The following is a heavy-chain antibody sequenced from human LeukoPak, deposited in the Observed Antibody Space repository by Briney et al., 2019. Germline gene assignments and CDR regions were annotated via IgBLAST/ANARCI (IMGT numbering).Heavy chain of an antibody. CDR1: GFTFSSYS. Sequence: GGSLRLSCAASGFTFSSYSMNWVRQAPGKGLEWVSSISSSSSYIYYADSVKGRFTISRDNAKNSLYLQMNSLRAEDTAVYYCARVWLRLGGDYYDSSGYYYDYWGQGTLVTVSS. D-gene: IGHD3-22*01. J-gene: IGHJ4*02. CDR3: ARVWLRLGGDYYDSSGYYYDY. CDR2: ISSSSSYI. V-gene: IGHV3-21*01.